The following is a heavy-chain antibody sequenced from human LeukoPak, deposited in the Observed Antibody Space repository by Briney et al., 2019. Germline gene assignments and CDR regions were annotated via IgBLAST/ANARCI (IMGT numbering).Heavy chain of an antibody. D-gene: IGHD6-19*01. Sequence: GGSLRLSCAASGFPVSSYYMTWGRQAPGKGLEWVSRINSDGYSITYADSVKGRFTISRDNAKNTLYLQMNSLIAEDTAVYFCTRAGYSSGFDSWGQGTLVTVSS. CDR2: INSDGYSI. J-gene: IGHJ5*01. CDR3: TRAGYSSGFDS. V-gene: IGHV3-74*03. CDR1: GFPVSSYY.